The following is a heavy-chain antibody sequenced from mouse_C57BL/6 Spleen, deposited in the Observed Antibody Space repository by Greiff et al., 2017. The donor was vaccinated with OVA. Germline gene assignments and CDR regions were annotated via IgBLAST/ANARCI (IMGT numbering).Heavy chain of an antibody. CDR2: LDPENGDT. CDR1: GFNIKDDY. V-gene: IGHV14-4*01. D-gene: IGHD1-1*01. J-gene: IGHJ4*01. Sequence: EVQLQQSGAELVRPGASVKLSCTASGFNIKDDYMHWVKQRPEQGLEWIGWLDPENGDTEYASKFQGKATITADTSSNTAYLQLSSLTSEDTAVYYWTTSTTVVAKGAMDYWGQGTSVTVSS. CDR3: TTSTTVVAKGAMDY.